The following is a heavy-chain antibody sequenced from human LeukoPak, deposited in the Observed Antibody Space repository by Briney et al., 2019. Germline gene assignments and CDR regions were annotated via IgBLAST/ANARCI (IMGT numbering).Heavy chain of an antibody. CDR3: ARILGYIVVVPAAHFDY. CDR2: IKQDGSEK. J-gene: IGHJ4*02. V-gene: IGHV3-7*01. Sequence: GGSLRLSCAASGFTFSSYWMSWVRQAPGKGLEWVANIKQDGSEKYYVDSVKGRFTISRDNAKNSLYLQMNSLIAEDTAVYYCARILGYIVVVPAAHFDYWGQGTLVTVSS. D-gene: IGHD2-2*01. CDR1: GFTFSSYW.